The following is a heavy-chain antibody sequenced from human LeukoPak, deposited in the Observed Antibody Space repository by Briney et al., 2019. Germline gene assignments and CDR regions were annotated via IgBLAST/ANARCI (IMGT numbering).Heavy chain of an antibody. J-gene: IGHJ4*02. D-gene: IGHD3-10*01. CDR3: ARHANYYGSGSYYWDY. CDR1: GGSISSYY. V-gene: IGHV4-59*08. Sequence: PSETLSLTCTVSGGSISSYYWSWIRQPPGKGLEWIGYIYYSGSTNYNPPLKSRVTISVDTSKNQFSLKLSSVTAADTAVYYCARHANYYGSGSYYWDYWGQGTLVTVSS. CDR2: IYYSGST.